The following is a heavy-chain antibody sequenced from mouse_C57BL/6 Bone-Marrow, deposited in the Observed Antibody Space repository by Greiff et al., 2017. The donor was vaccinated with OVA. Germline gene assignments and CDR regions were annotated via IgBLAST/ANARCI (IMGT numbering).Heavy chain of an antibody. D-gene: IGHD1-1*01. V-gene: IGHV1-15*01. CDR3: TRYYYGSSYYAMDY. CDR2: IDPETGGT. CDR1: GYTFTDYE. J-gene: IGHJ4*01. Sequence: QVQLQQSGAELVRPGASVTLSCKASGYTFTDYEMHWVKQTPVHGLEWIGAIDPETGGTAYNQKFKGKAILTADKSSSTAYMELRSLTSEDSAVYDCTRYYYGSSYYAMDYWGQGTSVTVSS.